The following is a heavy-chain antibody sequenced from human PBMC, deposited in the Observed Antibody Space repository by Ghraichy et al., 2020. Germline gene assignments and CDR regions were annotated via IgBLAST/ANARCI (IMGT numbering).Heavy chain of an antibody. CDR2: IYHTGNT. Sequence: SETLSLTCAVSGYSITRGYYWGWIRQPPGKGLEWIGTIYHTGNTYYSPSLKSRVTISVDTSKNQFSMKVSSVTAADTAVYYFARDDSSGWYYYWGQGTLVTVSS. CDR1: GYSITRGYY. CDR3: ARDDSSGWYYY. V-gene: IGHV4-38-2*02. D-gene: IGHD6-19*01. J-gene: IGHJ4*02.